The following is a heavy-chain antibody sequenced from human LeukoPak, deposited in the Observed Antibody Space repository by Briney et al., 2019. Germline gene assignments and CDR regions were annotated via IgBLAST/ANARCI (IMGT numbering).Heavy chain of an antibody. CDR3: ARMAGGPSKGAVDI. D-gene: IGHD5-24*01. CDR2: INTSGST. Sequence: PSQTLSLTPAVSGGSLSSGSYYSSWARQPAGRGLEWLGCINTSGSTNYNPALKSRVTISVDTSKDQFSLKLSSVTAADTAVYYCARMAGGPSKGAVDIWGQGTMVSVSS. V-gene: IGHV4-61*02. CDR1: GGSLSSGSYY. J-gene: IGHJ3*02.